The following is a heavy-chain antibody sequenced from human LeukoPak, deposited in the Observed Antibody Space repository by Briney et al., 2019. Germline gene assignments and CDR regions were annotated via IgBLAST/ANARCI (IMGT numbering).Heavy chain of an antibody. CDR1: GYPFSSYW. V-gene: IGHV5-51*01. CDR2: IYPDDSDT. D-gene: IGHD2-8*01. CDR3: ARLAYCSNDVCYSNYYYSMDV. Sequence: GESLKISCKGSGYPFSSYWIGWVRQMPGKGLEWMGIIYPDDSDTRYSPSFQGQVTLSADKSISTAYLQWSSLKASDTAMYYCARLAYCSNDVCYSNYYYSMDVWGKGTTVTVSS. J-gene: IGHJ6*03.